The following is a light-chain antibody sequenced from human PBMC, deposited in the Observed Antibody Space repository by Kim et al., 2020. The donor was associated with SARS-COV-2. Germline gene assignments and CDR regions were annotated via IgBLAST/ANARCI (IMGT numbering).Light chain of an antibody. CDR2: DVS. V-gene: IGLV2-14*03. CDR3: SSYTGSSTWV. J-gene: IGLJ3*02. CDR1: SSDVGGYNY. Sequence: QSALTQPASVSGSPGQPITISCTGTSSDVGGYNYVSWYQQHPGKAPKLMIYDVSNRPSGVSNRFSGSKSGNTASLTISGLQAEDEADYYCSSYTGSSTWVFGGGTQLTVL.